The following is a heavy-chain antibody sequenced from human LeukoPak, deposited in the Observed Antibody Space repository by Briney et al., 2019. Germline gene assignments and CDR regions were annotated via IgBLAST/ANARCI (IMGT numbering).Heavy chain of an antibody. V-gene: IGHV4-39*01. CDR2: IYYSGST. Sequence: SETLSLTCTVSGGSISSSSYYWGWIRQPPGEGLEWIGSIYYSGSTYYNPSLKSRVTISVDTSKNQFSLKLSSVTAADTAVYYCAREGVPAAMCDYWGQGTLVTVSS. CDR3: AREGVPAAMCDY. CDR1: GGSISSSSYY. D-gene: IGHD2-2*01. J-gene: IGHJ4*02.